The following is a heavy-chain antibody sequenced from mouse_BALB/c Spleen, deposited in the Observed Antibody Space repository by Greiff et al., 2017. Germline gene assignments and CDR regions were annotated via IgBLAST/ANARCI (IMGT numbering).Heavy chain of an antibody. CDR1: GFSLTSYG. CDR3: ARNSYYYGPYYYAMDY. Sequence: VQLQQSGPGLVQPSQSLSITCTVSGFSLTSYGVHWVRQSPGKGLEWLGVIWSGGSTDYNAAFISRLSISKDNSKSQVFFKMNSLQANDTAIYYCARNSYYYGPYYYAMDYWGQGTSVTVSS. J-gene: IGHJ4*01. D-gene: IGHD1-1*01. CDR2: IWSGGST. V-gene: IGHV2-2*02.